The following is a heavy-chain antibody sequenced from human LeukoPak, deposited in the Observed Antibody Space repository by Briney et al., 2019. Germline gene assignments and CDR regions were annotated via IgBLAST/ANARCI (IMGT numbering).Heavy chain of an antibody. V-gene: IGHV3-21*01. J-gene: IGHJ3*02. CDR1: AFTFSSYS. Sequence: PGGSLRLSCAASAFTFSSYSMNWVRQAPGTGLEWVSSISSRGNYIYYADSVKGRFTISRDNAQNSLYLQMNSLRVEDTAVYYCARETQEEAFDIWGQGTMVTVSS. CDR3: ARETQEEAFDI. CDR2: ISSRGNYI.